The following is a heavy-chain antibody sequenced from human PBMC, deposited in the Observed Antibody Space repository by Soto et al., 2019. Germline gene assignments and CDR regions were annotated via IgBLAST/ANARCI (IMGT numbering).Heavy chain of an antibody. CDR1: GFTFTSYW. CDR2: IKQDGTSK. J-gene: IGHJ4*02. CDR3: ARLRFIFKERDFDS. Sequence: EVQLVESGGGLVQPGGSLRLSCAASGFTFTSYWMSWVRQAPGKGLEWVANIKQDGTSKYYADSVKGRFTVSRDNGKSSIYLQMDSLRDDDTAVYRCARLRFIFKERDFDSWGQGTLVTVSS. D-gene: IGHD3-16*01. V-gene: IGHV3-7*05.